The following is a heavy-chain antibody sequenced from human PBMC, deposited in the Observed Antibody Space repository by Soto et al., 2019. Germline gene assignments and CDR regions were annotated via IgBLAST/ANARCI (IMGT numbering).Heavy chain of an antibody. CDR2: INGDATTT. CDR1: GFTFSTYW. CDR3: ARGGRKSYWFDP. Sequence: EVQLVESGGGLVQPGGSLRLSCAVSGFTFSTYWMHWVRQAPEKGLVWVSRINGDATTTSYADSVKGRFTISRDNAKNTLYLQMNSLRADEDTAVYYCARGGRKSYWFDPWGQGTLVTVSS. V-gene: IGHV3-74*01. J-gene: IGHJ5*02. D-gene: IGHD3-10*01.